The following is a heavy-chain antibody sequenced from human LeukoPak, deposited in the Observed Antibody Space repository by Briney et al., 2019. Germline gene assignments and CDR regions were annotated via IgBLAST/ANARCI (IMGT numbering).Heavy chain of an antibody. D-gene: IGHD1-26*01. CDR1: GYTFTSYD. CDR3: ARSGGGRGSYTVDY. V-gene: IGHV1-8*03. CDR2: MNPSSGNT. J-gene: IGHJ4*02. Sequence: ASVKVSCKASGYTFTSYDINWVRQATGQGLEWMGWMNPSSGNTGYAQKFQGRVTITRNTSISTAYMELSSLRSEDTAVYYCARSGGGRGSYTVDYWGQGTLVTVSS.